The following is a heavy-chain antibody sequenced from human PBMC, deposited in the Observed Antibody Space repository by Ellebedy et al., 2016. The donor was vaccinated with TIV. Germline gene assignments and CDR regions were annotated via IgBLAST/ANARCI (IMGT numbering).Heavy chain of an antibody. CDR2: ISWISGSI. V-gene: IGHV3-9*01. Sequence: GGSLRLSXAVSGFTFSDYTMHWVRQAPGKGLEWVSVISWISGSIGYAYSVKGLFTISRDNAKNSLYLQMNSLRAEDTALYYCTNDVAGILTCQAGAFDIWGQGTMVTVSS. CDR3: TNDVAGILTCQAGAFDI. D-gene: IGHD3-9*01. J-gene: IGHJ3*02. CDR1: GFTFSDYT.